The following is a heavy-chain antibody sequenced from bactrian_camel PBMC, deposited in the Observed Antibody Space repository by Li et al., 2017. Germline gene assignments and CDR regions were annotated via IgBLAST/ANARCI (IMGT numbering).Heavy chain of an antibody. CDR2: ILGDGTT. V-gene: IGHV3S53*01. CDR3: VVDYEFCLAYSMPKATY. Sequence: HVQLVESGGGSVQAGGSLKLSCTSYIFGSCGMAWSRQPPGKERELVSTILGDGTTTYADSVKGRFTISRDNANATLYLQMNSLKIEDTAMYYCVVDYEFCLAYSMPKATYWGQGTQVTVS. D-gene: IGHD3*01. CDR1: IFGSCG. J-gene: IGHJ4*01.